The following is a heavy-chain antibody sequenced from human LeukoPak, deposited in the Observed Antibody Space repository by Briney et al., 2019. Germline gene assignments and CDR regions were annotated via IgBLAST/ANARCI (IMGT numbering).Heavy chain of an antibody. CDR3: ARDHDFWRGYYHYYYYYMDV. Sequence: GGSVKVSCKASGYTFTSYGISWVRQAPGQGLEWMGWISAYNGNTNYAQKLQGRVTMTTDTSTSTAYMELRSLRSDDTAVYYCARDHDFWRGYYHYYYYYMDVWGKGTTVTVSS. D-gene: IGHD3-3*01. J-gene: IGHJ6*03. V-gene: IGHV1-18*01. CDR2: ISAYNGNT. CDR1: GYTFTSYG.